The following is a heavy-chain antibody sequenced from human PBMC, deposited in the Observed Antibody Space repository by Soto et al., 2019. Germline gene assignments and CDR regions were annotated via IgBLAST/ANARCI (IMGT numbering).Heavy chain of an antibody. V-gene: IGHV4-59*01. CDR3: ARGSYGDYARY. D-gene: IGHD4-17*01. J-gene: IGHJ4*02. Sequence: SETLSLTCTVSGGSISSYYWSWIRQPPGKGLEWIGYIYYSGSTNYDPSLKSRVTISVDTSKNQFSLKLSSVTAADTAVYYCARGSYGDYARYWGQGTLVTVSS. CDR2: IYYSGST. CDR1: GGSISSYY.